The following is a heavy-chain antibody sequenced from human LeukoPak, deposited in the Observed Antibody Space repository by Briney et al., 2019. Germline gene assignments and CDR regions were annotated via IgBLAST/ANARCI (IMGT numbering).Heavy chain of an antibody. Sequence: ASVKVSCKASGGTFTSYAISWGRQAPGQGLEGRGGIIPIFGTANYAQKFQGRVTITADKSTSTDYMELSSLRSEDTAVYYCARAGCSSTSCYVGEIDYWGQGTLVTVSS. CDR2: IIPIFGTA. V-gene: IGHV1-69*06. CDR3: ARAGCSSTSCYVGEIDY. J-gene: IGHJ4*02. CDR1: GGTFTSYA. D-gene: IGHD2-2*01.